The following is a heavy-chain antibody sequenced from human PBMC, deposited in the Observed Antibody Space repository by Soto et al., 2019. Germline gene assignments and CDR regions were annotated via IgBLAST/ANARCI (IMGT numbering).Heavy chain of an antibody. CDR2: MNPGSGQT. CDR1: GYTFVNFD. D-gene: IGHD6-13*01. J-gene: IGHJ5*02. CDR3: ARMSSAGTLNWFDP. V-gene: IGHV1-8*01. Sequence: GASVKVSCKASGYTFVNFDISWVRQAAGQGLEWLGWMNPGSGQTGYASKFQGRVAMTRDASTGTSHLELSSLTSGDTAVYYCARMSSAGTLNWFDPWGQGXLVTVPS.